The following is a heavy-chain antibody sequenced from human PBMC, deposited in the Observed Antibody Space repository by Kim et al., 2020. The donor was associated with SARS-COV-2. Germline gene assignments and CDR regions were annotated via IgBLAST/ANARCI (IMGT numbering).Heavy chain of an antibody. CDR1: GGSISSSHYY. D-gene: IGHD2-2*01. CDR2: IYYSGST. J-gene: IGHJ4*02. Sequence: SETLSLTCTVSGGSISSSHYYWGWIRQAPGKGLEWIGSIYYSGSTFYNPSLKSRVSISVDTSKNQFALNLNSVSAADTAIFFCACSSSSNNGFDFWGQGTLVTVSS. V-gene: IGHV4-39*01. CDR3: ACSSSSNNGFDF.